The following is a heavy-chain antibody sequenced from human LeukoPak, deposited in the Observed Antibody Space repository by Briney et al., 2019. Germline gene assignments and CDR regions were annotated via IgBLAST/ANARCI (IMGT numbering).Heavy chain of an antibody. Sequence: GGSLRLSCAASGFTFDDYAMHWVRQAPGKGLEWVSFISSSSSYIYYADSVKGRFTISRDNGKNSLYLQMNSLRAEDTAVYYCARDEGYCSGGRCNFNWFDPWGQGTLVTVSS. V-gene: IGHV3-21*01. CDR2: ISSSSSYI. J-gene: IGHJ5*02. CDR1: GFTFDDYA. CDR3: ARDEGYCSGGRCNFNWFDP. D-gene: IGHD2-15*01.